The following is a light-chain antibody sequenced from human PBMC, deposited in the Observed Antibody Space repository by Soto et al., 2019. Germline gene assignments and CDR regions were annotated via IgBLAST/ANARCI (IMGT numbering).Light chain of an antibody. Sequence: IFFTQSPAAPSLSPWERGPLSRRASESVTNYLAWYQQKPGQAPRLLVYDVSNRATGIPARFSGGGSGTDFTLTISNLEPEDFAVYYCQQRSDWPWTFGQGTKVDIK. CDR3: QQRSDWPWT. CDR1: ESVTNY. CDR2: DVS. V-gene: IGKV3-11*01. J-gene: IGKJ1*01.